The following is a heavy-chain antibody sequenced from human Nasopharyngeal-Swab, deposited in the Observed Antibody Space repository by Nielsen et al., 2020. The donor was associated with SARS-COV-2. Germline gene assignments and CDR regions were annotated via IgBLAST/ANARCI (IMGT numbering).Heavy chain of an antibody. J-gene: IGHJ4*02. Sequence: GGSLRLSCAASRSASRSYAMHWVRQSPGKGLEWVTVISYDGSTQYYADSVKGRFSISRDNSKNTVYLQMNSLRPEDTAVYYCARDGGYCGGDCYRAFDYWGQGSLVTVSS. CDR3: ARDGGYCGGDCYRAFDY. CDR1: RSASRSYA. CDR2: ISYDGSTQ. D-gene: IGHD2-21*02. V-gene: IGHV3-30-3*01.